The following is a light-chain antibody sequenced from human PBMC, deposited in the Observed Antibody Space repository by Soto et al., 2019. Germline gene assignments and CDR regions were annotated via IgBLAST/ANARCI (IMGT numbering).Light chain of an antibody. CDR2: DVT. J-gene: IGLJ1*01. CDR1: GSDIGSYNY. CDR3: NSYTSASTYV. V-gene: IGLV2-14*03. Sequence: QSALTQPASVSGSPGPSITISCTGTGSDIGSYNYVSWYQHHPGKVPKFIIYDVTNRPSGVPDRFSGSKSGNTASLTISGLQSEYEADYYCNSYTSASTYVFGTGTKLTVL.